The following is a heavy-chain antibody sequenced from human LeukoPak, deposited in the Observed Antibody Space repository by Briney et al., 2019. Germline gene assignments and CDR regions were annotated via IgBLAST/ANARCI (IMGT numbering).Heavy chain of an antibody. V-gene: IGHV1-18*01. Sequence: ASVKVSCKASGYTFTSYGISWVRQAPGQGLEWMGWISAYNGNTNYAQKLQGRVTMTTDTSTSTAYMELRSLRSDDTAVYYCARDQIAVGSGWYFYYWGQGTLVTVSS. CDR3: ARDQIAVGSGWYFYY. D-gene: IGHD6-19*01. J-gene: IGHJ4*02. CDR2: ISAYNGNT. CDR1: GYTFTSYG.